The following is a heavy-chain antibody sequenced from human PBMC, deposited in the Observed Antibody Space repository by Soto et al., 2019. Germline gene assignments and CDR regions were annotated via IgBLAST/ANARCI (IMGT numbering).Heavy chain of an antibody. D-gene: IGHD1-26*01. CDR3: ARGLWDPTWFDP. CDR1: EDSFTGYD. Sequence: SVKGSFKASEDSFTGYDINLVRQATGQGLEWMGCMNPNSGNTGYAQKFQGRVTMTRNTSISTAYMELSSLRSEDTAVYYCARGLWDPTWFDPWGQGTLDTVSS. V-gene: IGHV1-8*01. J-gene: IGHJ5*02. CDR2: MNPNSGNT.